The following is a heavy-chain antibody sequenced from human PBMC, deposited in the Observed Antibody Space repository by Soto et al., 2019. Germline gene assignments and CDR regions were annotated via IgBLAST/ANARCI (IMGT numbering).Heavy chain of an antibody. D-gene: IGHD3-16*01. CDR3: ARILRQVITFGGVTLPYYYYGMDV. J-gene: IGHJ6*02. Sequence: QDTLKESGPVLVKPTETLTLTCTVSGFSLSNARMGVSWIRQPPGKALEWLAHIFSNDEKSYSTSLKSRLTISKDTSKSQVVLTMTNIDPVDTATYYCARILRQVITFGGVTLPYYYYGMDVWGQGTTVTVSS. V-gene: IGHV2-26*01. CDR2: IFSNDEK. CDR1: GFSLSNARMG.